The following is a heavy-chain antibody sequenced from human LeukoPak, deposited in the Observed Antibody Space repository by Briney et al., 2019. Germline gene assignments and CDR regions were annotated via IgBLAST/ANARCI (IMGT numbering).Heavy chain of an antibody. D-gene: IGHD3-10*01. CDR1: GGSFSGYY. Sequence: SENLSLTCAVYGGSFSGYYWSWIRQPPGKGLEWIGEINHSGSTNYNPSLKSRVTISVDTSKNQFSLKLSSVTAADTAVYYCASRHRITMVRGVHFDYWGQGTLVTVSS. CDR2: INHSGST. V-gene: IGHV4-34*01. J-gene: IGHJ4*02. CDR3: ASRHRITMVRGVHFDY.